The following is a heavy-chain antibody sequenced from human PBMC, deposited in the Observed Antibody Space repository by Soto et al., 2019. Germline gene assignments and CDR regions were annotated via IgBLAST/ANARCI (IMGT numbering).Heavy chain of an antibody. CDR2: ISGSGGST. Sequence: PGGALRLSCAAPGFTFSSYAMSWVRQAPGKGLEWVSAISGSGGSTYYADSVKGRFTISRENSKNTLYLQMNSLRAEDTAVYYCAKGGGYSYGHFDYWGQGTLVTGSS. J-gene: IGHJ4*02. CDR3: AKGGGYSYGHFDY. D-gene: IGHD5-18*01. CDR1: GFTFSSYA. V-gene: IGHV3-23*01.